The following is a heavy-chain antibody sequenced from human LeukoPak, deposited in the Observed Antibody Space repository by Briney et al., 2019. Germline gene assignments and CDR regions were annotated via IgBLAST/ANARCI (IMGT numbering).Heavy chain of an antibody. CDR1: GGSISSYY. V-gene: IGHV4-59*01. J-gene: IGHJ3*02. Sequence: SETLSLTCLVSGGSISSYYWSWIRQPPGKGLEWVGYIYYSGSTNFNRSLKSRATISVDTSKSQFSLKLSSVTAADTAVYYCARGVVVDAFDIWGQGTMVTVSS. D-gene: IGHD2-15*01. CDR2: IYYSGST. CDR3: ARGVVVDAFDI.